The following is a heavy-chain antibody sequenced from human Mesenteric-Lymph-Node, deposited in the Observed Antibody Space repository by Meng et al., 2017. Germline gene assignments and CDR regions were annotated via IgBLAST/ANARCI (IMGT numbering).Heavy chain of an antibody. J-gene: IGHJ4*02. CDR3: AKGRTLRMVRGDAEVQGRLES. Sequence: GGSLRLSCAASGFTLDDYAMHWVRQAPGKGLEWVSGISWNSGTLAYADSAKGRFTISRDISKSTLYLQMTSLRVEDTAVYYCAKGRTLRMVRGDAEVQGRLESWGLGTLVTVSS. D-gene: IGHD3-10*01. V-gene: IGHV3-9*01. CDR2: ISWNSGTL. CDR1: GFTLDDYA.